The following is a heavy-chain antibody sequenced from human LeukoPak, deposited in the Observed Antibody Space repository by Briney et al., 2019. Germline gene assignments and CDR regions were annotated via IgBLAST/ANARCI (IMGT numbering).Heavy chain of an antibody. J-gene: IGHJ3*02. Sequence: KPSETLSLTCTVSGGSISSYYWSWIRQPPGKGLEWIGFIYYSGSTNYNPSLKSRVTISVDRSKNQFSLKLSSVTAADTAVYYCARTYGSGSYYPHEGAFDIWGQGTMVTVSS. D-gene: IGHD3-10*01. CDR2: IYYSGST. CDR1: GGSISSYY. CDR3: ARTYGSGSYYPHEGAFDI. V-gene: IGHV4-59*12.